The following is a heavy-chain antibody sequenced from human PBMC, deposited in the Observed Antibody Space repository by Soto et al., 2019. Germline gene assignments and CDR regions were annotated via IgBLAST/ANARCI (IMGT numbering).Heavy chain of an antibody. V-gene: IGHV4-39*01. Sequence: QLQLQESGPGLVKPSETTSLTCSVSGGSISINSYYWGWVRQPPGKGLEWIGNVYFTGITYYNPSLKSRVTMSVDTSKNQFSLKLNSVTAAATAVYYCARHGPGTGVGSMDVWGQGTTVTVSS. D-gene: IGHD3-10*01. CDR1: GGSISINSYY. CDR2: VYFTGIT. CDR3: ARHGPGTGVGSMDV. J-gene: IGHJ6*02.